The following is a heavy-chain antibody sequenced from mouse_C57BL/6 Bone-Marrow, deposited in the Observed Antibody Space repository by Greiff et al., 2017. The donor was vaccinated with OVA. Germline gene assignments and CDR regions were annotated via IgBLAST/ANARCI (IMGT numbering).Heavy chain of an antibody. CDR3: ARTTVDAMDY. V-gene: IGHV14-2*01. CDR1: GFNIKDYY. D-gene: IGHD1-1*01. Sequence: EVKLVESGAELVKPGASVTLSCTASGFNIKDYYMHWVTQRTEQGLEWIGRIDPEDCETKYAPKFQGKATITADTSSNTAYLQRSSRTSEDTAVYYCARTTVDAMDYWGQGTSVTVSS. CDR2: IDPEDCET. J-gene: IGHJ4*01.